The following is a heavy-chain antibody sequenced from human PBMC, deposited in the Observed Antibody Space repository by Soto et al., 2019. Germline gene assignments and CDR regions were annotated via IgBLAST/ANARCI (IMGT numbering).Heavy chain of an antibody. D-gene: IGHD2-15*01. CDR3: ARVNVVVVAATREYYFDY. J-gene: IGHJ4*02. CDR1: GCTFTGDY. Sequence: ASVKVSCKASGCTFTGDYMHWVRQAPGQGLEWMGWINPNSGGTNYAQKFQGRVTMTRDTSISTAYMELSRLRSDDTAVYYCARVNVVVVAATREYYFDYWGQGTLVTVSS. CDR2: INPNSGGT. V-gene: IGHV1-2*02.